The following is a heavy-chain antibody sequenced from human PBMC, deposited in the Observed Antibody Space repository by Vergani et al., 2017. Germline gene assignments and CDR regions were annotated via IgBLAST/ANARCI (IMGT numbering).Heavy chain of an antibody. CDR2: IKYDGSKK. Sequence: EVQLVASGGGLVQRGGSLRLSCEASGFTFSNLWMTWVPQAPGKGLEWVANIKYDGSKKNSVDSVKGRFTISRDNAKNSLYFQMNNLRVQDTAVHFWARSPHGYTYGGYISQFDPWGQGTLVTVSS. D-gene: IGHD5-18*01. V-gene: IGHV3-7*01. CDR3: ARSPHGYTYGGYISQFDP. J-gene: IGHJ5*02. CDR1: GFTFSNLW.